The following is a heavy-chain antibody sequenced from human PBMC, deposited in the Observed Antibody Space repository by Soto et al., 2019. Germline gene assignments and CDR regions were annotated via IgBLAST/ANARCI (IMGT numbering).Heavy chain of an antibody. Sequence: GGSLRLSCAASGFTFSNAWVNWVRQAPGKGLEWVGRIKSKTDGGTTDYAAPVKGRFTISRDDSKNTLYLQMNSLKTEDTAVYYFTTVINRGISGYDSDYYYGMDVWGQGTTVTVSS. CDR2: IKSKTDGGTT. V-gene: IGHV3-15*07. J-gene: IGHJ6*02. CDR1: GFTFSNAW. D-gene: IGHD5-12*01. CDR3: TTVINRGISGYDSDYYYGMDV.